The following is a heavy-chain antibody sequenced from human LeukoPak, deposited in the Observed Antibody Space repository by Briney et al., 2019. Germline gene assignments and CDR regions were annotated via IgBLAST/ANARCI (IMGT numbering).Heavy chain of an antibody. V-gene: IGHV1-69*13. Sequence: SVKVSCKASGGTFSSYAISWVRQAPGQGLEWMGGIIPIFGTANYAQKFQGRVTLTADESTSTAYMELSSLRSEDTAVYYCARKVVRGVIHYFDYWGQGTLVTVSS. D-gene: IGHD3-10*01. J-gene: IGHJ4*02. CDR3: ARKVVRGVIHYFDY. CDR1: GGTFSSYA. CDR2: IIPIFGTA.